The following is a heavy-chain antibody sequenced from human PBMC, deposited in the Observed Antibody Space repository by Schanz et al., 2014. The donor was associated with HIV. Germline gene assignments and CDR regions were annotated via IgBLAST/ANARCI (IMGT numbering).Heavy chain of an antibody. V-gene: IGHV3-9*01. CDR3: AKDRGVETGMVTNYYYGMDV. D-gene: IGHD5-18*01. J-gene: IGHJ6*02. CDR2: ITWNSETR. CDR1: GFNFSDYW. Sequence: EVQLVESGGGLVQPGGSLRLSCEAYGFNFSDYWMHWVRQAPGKGLVWVSRITWNSETRGYADSVKGRFSISRDNAKNSLYLQMKSLRAEDTALYFCAKDRGVETGMVTNYYYGMDVWGQGTTVTVSS.